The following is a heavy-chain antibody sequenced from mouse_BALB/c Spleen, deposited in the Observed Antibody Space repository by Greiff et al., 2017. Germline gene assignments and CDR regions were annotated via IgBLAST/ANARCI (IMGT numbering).Heavy chain of an antibody. CDR1: GFSLTSYG. J-gene: IGHJ3*01. CDR3: ATYGSSRAWFAY. Sequence: VKLMESGPGLVAPSQSLSITCTVSGFSLTSYGVHWVRQPPGKGLEWLGVIWAGGSTNYNSALMSRLSISKDNSKSQVFLKMNSLQTDDTAMYYGATYGSSRAWFAYWGQGTLVTVSA. V-gene: IGHV2-9*02. CDR2: IWAGGST. D-gene: IGHD1-1*01.